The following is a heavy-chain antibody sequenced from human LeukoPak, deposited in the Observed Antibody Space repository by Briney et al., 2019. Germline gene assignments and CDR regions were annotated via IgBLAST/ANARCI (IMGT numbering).Heavy chain of an antibody. CDR2: IYYSGST. CDR3: ARVRTRHNWFDP. Sequence: SQTLSLTCTVSGGSISSGGYYWSWIRQHPGKGLEWIGYIYYSGSTYYNPSLKSRVTISVDTSKNQFSLKLSSVTAADTAVYYCARVRTRHNWFDPWGQGTLVTVSS. V-gene: IGHV4-31*03. J-gene: IGHJ5*02. CDR1: GGSISSGGYY.